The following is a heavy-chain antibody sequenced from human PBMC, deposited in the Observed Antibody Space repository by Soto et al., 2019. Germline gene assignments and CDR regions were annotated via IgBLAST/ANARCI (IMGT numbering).Heavy chain of an antibody. CDR1: GFTFSSYG. CDR3: ASERPGDYGDYEGWFDP. Sequence: QVQLVESGGGVVQPGRSLRLSCAASGFTFSSYGMHWVRQAPGKGLEWVAVIWYDGSNKYYADSVKGRFTISRDNSKNPLYLQMNSLRDEDTDVYYCASERPGDYGDYEGWFDPWGQGTLVTVSS. J-gene: IGHJ5*02. V-gene: IGHV3-33*01. CDR2: IWYDGSNK. D-gene: IGHD4-17*01.